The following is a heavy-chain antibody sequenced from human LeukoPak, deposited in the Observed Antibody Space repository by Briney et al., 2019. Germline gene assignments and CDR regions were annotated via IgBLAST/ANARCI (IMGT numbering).Heavy chain of an antibody. Sequence: GGTLRLSCAASGFTFSSYSMNWVRQAPGKGLEWVSYISSSSSTIYYADSVKGRFTISRDNAKNSLYLQMNSLRAEDTAVYYCARDPGGGYSGYDSFDYWGQGTLVTVSS. D-gene: IGHD5-12*01. V-gene: IGHV3-48*04. CDR3: ARDPGGGYSGYDSFDY. J-gene: IGHJ4*02. CDR2: ISSSSSTI. CDR1: GFTFSSYS.